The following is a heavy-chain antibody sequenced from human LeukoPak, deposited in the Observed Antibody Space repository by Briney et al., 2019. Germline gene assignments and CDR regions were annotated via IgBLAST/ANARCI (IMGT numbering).Heavy chain of an antibody. CDR3: AIICSSTSCSEYSSSWYGDY. D-gene: IGHD2-2*01. J-gene: IGHJ4*02. V-gene: IGHV3-48*01. CDR2: ISSSSSTI. CDR1: GFTFSSYS. Sequence: GGSLRLSCAASGFTFSSYSMNWVRQAPGKGLEWASYISSSSSTIYYADSVKGRFTISRDNAKNSLHLQMNSLRAEDTAVYYCAIICSSTSCSEYSSSWYGDYWGQGTLVTVSS.